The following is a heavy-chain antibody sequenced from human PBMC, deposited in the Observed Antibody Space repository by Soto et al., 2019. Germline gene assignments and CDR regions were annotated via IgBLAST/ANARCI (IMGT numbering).Heavy chain of an antibody. CDR3: ARSIREVVPAAYYYYGMDV. V-gene: IGHV1-18*01. CDR2: ISAYNGNT. J-gene: IGHJ6*02. Sequence: QVQLVQSGAEVKKPGASVKVSCKASGYTFTSYGISWARQAPGQGLEWMGWISAYNGNTNYAQKLQGRVTMTTDTSTSTAYMELRSLRSDDTAVYYCARSIREVVPAAYYYYGMDVWGQGTTVTVSS. CDR1: GYTFTSYG. D-gene: IGHD2-2*01.